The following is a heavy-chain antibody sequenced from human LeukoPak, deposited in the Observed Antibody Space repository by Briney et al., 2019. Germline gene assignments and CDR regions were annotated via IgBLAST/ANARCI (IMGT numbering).Heavy chain of an antibody. V-gene: IGHV4-59*11. CDR2: IYYSGST. CDR3: AREHDSSGYYYRYMDV. Sequence: SETLSLTCTVSGGSISSHYWSWIRQPPGKGLEWIGHIYYSGSTNYNPSLKSRVTISVDTSKNQFSLKLSSVTAADTAVYYCAREHDSSGYYYRYMDVWGKGTTVTVSS. J-gene: IGHJ6*03. CDR1: GGSISSHY. D-gene: IGHD3-22*01.